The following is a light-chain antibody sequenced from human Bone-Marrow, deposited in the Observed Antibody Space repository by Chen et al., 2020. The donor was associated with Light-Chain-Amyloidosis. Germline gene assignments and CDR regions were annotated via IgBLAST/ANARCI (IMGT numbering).Light chain of an antibody. CDR2: EDD. CDR3: QSYQGSSQGV. J-gene: IGLJ3*02. CDR1: SGSIATNY. V-gene: IGLV6-57*01. Sequence: NFMLTQPHSVSESPGKTVIISCTRSSGSIATNYVQWYQQRPGSSPTTGFSEDDQSPSGVPDRFSGSIDRSSNSASLTISRLKTEDEADYYCQSYQGSSQGVFGGGTKLTVL.